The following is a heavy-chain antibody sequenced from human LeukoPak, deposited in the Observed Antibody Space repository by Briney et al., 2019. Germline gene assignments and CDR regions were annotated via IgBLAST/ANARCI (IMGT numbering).Heavy chain of an antibody. CDR1: GFTFSSYA. CDR3: ARDAFGDSSGYWTN. V-gene: IGHV3-30-3*01. J-gene: IGHJ4*02. D-gene: IGHD3-22*01. Sequence: PGRSLRLSCAASGFTFSSYAMHWVRQAPGKGLEGVAVISYDGSNKYYADSVKGRFTISRDNSKNTLYLQMNSLRAEDTAVYYCARDAFGDSSGYWTNWGQGTLVTVSS. CDR2: ISYDGSNK.